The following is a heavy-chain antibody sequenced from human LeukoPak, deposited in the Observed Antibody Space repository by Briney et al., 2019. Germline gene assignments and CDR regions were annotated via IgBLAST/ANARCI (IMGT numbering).Heavy chain of an antibody. D-gene: IGHD2-15*01. J-gene: IGHJ4*02. Sequence: SETLSLTCTVSGGSVSSGDYYWTWIRQPAGKGLEWIGRIYTSGSTSYSPSLKSRVTISLDTSKNQFSLRLSSVTAADTAVYYCARESLYSYFDDWGQGTLVTVSS. V-gene: IGHV4-61*02. CDR3: ARESLYSYFDD. CDR2: IYTSGST. CDR1: GGSVSSGDYY.